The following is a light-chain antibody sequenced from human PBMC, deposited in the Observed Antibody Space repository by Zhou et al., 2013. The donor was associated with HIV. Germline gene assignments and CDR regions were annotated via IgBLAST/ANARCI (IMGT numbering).Light chain of an antibody. V-gene: IGKV1-33*01. CDR3: QQYNSYST. CDR1: QAISKY. Sequence: DIQMTQSPSSLSASVGDRVTITCQASQAISKYLSWYQQKPGRAPKLLIYGASDLETGVPSRFSGSGSGTDFSFTISSLQPDDFATYYCQQYNSYSTFGQGTKLEIK. CDR2: GAS. J-gene: IGKJ2*01.